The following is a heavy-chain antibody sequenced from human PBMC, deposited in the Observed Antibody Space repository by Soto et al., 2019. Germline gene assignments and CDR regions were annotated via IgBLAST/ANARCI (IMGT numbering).Heavy chain of an antibody. CDR3: ARDPFGGGITIFDY. Sequence: SETLSLTCAVFGGSFSGNYWSWIRQPPGKGLEWIGEINHSGGTNYNPSLKSRVTISVDTSKNQFSLKLSSVTAADTAVYYCARDPFGGGITIFDYWGQGTLVTVSS. D-gene: IGHD3-3*01. V-gene: IGHV4-34*01. J-gene: IGHJ4*02. CDR2: INHSGGT. CDR1: GGSFSGNY.